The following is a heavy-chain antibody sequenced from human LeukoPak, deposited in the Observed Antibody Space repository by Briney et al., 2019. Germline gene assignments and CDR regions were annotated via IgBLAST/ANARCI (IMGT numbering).Heavy chain of an antibody. CDR3: AVWSGYCFDY. D-gene: IGHD3-3*01. CDR1: GGSISSGGYS. V-gene: IGHV4-31*03. Sequence: SETLSLTCTVSGGSISSGGYSWSWIRQHPGKGLEWIGYIYYSGSTYYNPSLKSRVTISVDTSKNQFSLKLSSVTAADTAVYYCAVWSGYCFDYWGQGTLVTVSS. CDR2: IYYSGST. J-gene: IGHJ4*02.